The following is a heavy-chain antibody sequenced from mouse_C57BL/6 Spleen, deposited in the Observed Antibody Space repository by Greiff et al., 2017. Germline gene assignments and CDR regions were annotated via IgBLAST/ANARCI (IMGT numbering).Heavy chain of an antibody. V-gene: IGHV5-6*01. CDR3: ARDEDGYDWFAY. CDR1: GFTFSSYG. Sequence: EVQLVESGGDLVKPGGSLKLSCAASGFTFSSYGMSWVRQTPDKRLEWVATISSGGSYTYYPDSVKGRFTISRDNAKNTLYLQMSSLKSEDTAMYYCARDEDGYDWFAYWGQGTLVTVSA. J-gene: IGHJ3*01. D-gene: IGHD2-2*01. CDR2: ISSGGSYT.